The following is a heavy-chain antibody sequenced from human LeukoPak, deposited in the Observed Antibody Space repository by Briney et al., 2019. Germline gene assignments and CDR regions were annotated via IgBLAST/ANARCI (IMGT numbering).Heavy chain of an antibody. D-gene: IGHD3-16*01. CDR1: GGSISSSSYY. J-gene: IGHJ5*02. V-gene: IGHV4-39*07. Sequence: PSETLSLTCTVSGGSISSSSYYWGWIRQPPGKGLEWIVSIYYSGSTYYNPSLKSRFTISVDTSKNQFSLKLSSVTAADTAVYYCARAPGGYNCFDPWGQGTLVTVSS. CDR3: ARAPGGYNCFDP. CDR2: IYYSGST.